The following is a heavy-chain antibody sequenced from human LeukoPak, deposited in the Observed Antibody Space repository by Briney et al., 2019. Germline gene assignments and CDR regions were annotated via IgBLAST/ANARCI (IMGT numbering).Heavy chain of an antibody. D-gene: IGHD5-18*01. CDR1: GFTFSSYG. CDR3: AKDSIGAMVNWFDP. Sequence: GGSLRLSCAASGFTFSSYGMHWVRQAPGKGLEWVAFIRYDGSNKYYTDSVKGRFTISRDNSKNTLYLQMNSLRAEDTAVYYCAKDSIGAMVNWFDPWGQGTLVTVSS. V-gene: IGHV3-30*02. CDR2: IRYDGSNK. J-gene: IGHJ5*02.